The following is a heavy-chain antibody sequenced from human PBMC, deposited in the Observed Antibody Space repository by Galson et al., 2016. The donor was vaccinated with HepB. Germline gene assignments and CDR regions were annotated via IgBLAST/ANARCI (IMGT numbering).Heavy chain of an antibody. D-gene: IGHD3-16*01. CDR1: GFTVSSYN. CDR2: ISSSGSYI. Sequence: SLRLSCAASGFTVSSYNMNWVRQAPGKGLEWVSSISSSGSYIYYADEVKGRFTISRDNAKNSLYLQMNSLRAEDTAVYYCARSPRIQVWRRYDFFEYWGQGSLVTVSS. J-gene: IGHJ4*02. CDR3: ARSPRIQVWRRYDFFEY. V-gene: IGHV3-21*01.